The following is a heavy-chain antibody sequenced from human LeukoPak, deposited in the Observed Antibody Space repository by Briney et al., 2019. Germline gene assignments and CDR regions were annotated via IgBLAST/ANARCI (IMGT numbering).Heavy chain of an antibody. Sequence: PSETLSLTCNVSGGSISSSSYYWGWIRQPPGKGLEWIGSIYYSGSTYYNPSLKSRVTISVDTSKNQFSLKLSSVTAADTAVYYCARTGYGDYLGWFDPWGQGTLVTVSS. D-gene: IGHD4-17*01. CDR2: IYYSGST. CDR3: ARTGYGDYLGWFDP. V-gene: IGHV4-39*01. J-gene: IGHJ5*02. CDR1: GGSISSSSYY.